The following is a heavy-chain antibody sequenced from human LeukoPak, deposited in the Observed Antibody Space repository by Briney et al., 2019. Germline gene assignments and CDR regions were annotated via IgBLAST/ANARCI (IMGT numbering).Heavy chain of an antibody. J-gene: IGHJ1*01. V-gene: IGHV3-21*01. CDR2: ISDNSVYI. Sequence: GGSLRLSWAASGFTFSSYSMNWVRQAPGKGLEWVSSISDNSVYIYSADSVKGRFATSRDNAKNSLYLQMNSLRAEDTAVYYCTTPAAGPRAEYSQHWGQGTLVTVSS. CDR1: GFTFSSYS. D-gene: IGHD6-13*01. CDR3: TTPAAGPRAEYSQH.